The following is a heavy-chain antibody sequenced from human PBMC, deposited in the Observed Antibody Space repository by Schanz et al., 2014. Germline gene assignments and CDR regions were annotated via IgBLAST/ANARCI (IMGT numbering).Heavy chain of an antibody. CDR1: RFTISRNP. CDR2: ISNSGTTI. CDR3: ARDHQWLASYYMDV. Sequence: VHFVESGGGVVQPGRSLRLSCTGSRFTISRNPIHWVRQAPGKGLEWVSYISNSGTTIYYADSVKGRFTISRDNAKNSIYLQMNSLRAEDAAVYYCARDHQWLASYYMDVWGKGTTVTVSS. V-gene: IGHV3-48*04. J-gene: IGHJ6*03. D-gene: IGHD6-19*01.